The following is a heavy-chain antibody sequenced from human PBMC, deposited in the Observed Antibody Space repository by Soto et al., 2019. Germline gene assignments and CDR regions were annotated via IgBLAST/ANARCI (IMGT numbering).Heavy chain of an antibody. CDR3: TKDGDGYDFAFDS. V-gene: IGHV3-23*01. D-gene: IGHD5-12*01. CDR1: GFIFSDYG. Sequence: QSGGSLRLSCTTSGFIFSDYGMNWVRQAPGKGLEWVSGITKTGRSTFLADSVKGRFTISRDKLKNIVYLQMNSLRLDDTALYYCTKDGDGYDFAFDSWGQGTMVTVSS. CDR2: ITKTGRST. J-gene: IGHJ3*02.